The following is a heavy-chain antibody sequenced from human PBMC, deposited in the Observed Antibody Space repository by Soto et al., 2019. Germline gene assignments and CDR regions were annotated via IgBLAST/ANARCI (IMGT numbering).Heavy chain of an antibody. D-gene: IGHD3-22*01. Sequence: QVQLVESGGGVVQPGRSLRLSCAASGFTFSSYGMHWVRQAPGKGLEWVAVISYDGSNKYYADSVKGRFTISRDNSKNTLYLQMNSLRAEDTAVYYCARSHSSGYRGGVDYWGQGTLVTVSS. CDR1: GFTFSSYG. J-gene: IGHJ4*02. V-gene: IGHV3-30*03. CDR3: ARSHSSGYRGGVDY. CDR2: ISYDGSNK.